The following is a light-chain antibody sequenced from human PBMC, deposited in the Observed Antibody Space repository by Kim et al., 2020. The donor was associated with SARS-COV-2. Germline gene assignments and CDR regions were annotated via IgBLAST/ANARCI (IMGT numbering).Light chain of an antibody. Sequence: GQSVPISCTGTSSDIGGYDYVSWYQQHPGKAPKLMIYGVTKRPSGVPDRFSASKSGNTASLTISGVQAEDEADYYCYSYAGSFILVFGGGTKVTVL. V-gene: IGLV2-11*01. CDR3: YSYAGSFILV. CDR2: GVT. CDR1: SSDIGGYDY. J-gene: IGLJ3*02.